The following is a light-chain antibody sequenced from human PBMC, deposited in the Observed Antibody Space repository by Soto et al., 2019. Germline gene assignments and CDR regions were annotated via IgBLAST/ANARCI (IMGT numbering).Light chain of an antibody. J-gene: IGKJ3*01. V-gene: IGKV3-11*01. CDR3: QQRSNWPPFT. Sequence: EIVLTQSPATLSLSPGERATLSCRASQSVSSYLAWYQQKPGQAPRLLIYDASNRATGIPARFSGSGSWTDFTLTISRLEPEDFAVYYCQQRSNWPPFTFGPGTKVDIK. CDR2: DAS. CDR1: QSVSSY.